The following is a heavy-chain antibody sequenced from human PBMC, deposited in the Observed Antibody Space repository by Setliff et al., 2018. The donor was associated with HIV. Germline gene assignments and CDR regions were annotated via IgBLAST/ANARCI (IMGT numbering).Heavy chain of an antibody. D-gene: IGHD1-26*01. Sequence: LSLTCAVYGDSFIGYYWTWIRQPPGKGLEWIGSIYHSGSFHYNPSLKSRVTISADTSNNQFSLRLTSMTAADTAVYYCAKTSVGATGLYAFDIWGQGTMVTVSS. J-gene: IGHJ3*02. CDR2: IYHSGSF. CDR1: GDSFIGYY. CDR3: AKTSVGATGLYAFDI. V-gene: IGHV4-38-2*01.